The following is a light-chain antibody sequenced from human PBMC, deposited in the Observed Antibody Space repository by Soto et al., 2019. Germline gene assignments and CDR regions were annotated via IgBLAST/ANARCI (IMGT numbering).Light chain of an antibody. CDR1: NIDVGGYNY. V-gene: IGLV2-8*01. CDR3: SSYASNTILFV. CDR2: EVT. J-gene: IGLJ1*01. Sequence: QSALTQPPSVSGSPGQSVTISCTGTNIDVGGYNYVAWYQQHPGTAPKVIIYEVTKRPSGVPDRFIGSKSGNTASLTISGLEAEDEADDFCSSYASNTILFVFGTGTKVTVL.